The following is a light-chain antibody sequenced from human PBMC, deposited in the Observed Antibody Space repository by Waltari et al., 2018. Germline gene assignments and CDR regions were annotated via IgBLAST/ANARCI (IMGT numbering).Light chain of an antibody. CDR3: QQYGTLPPWT. Sequence: EIVLTQSPGTLSLSPGERATLSSRASQSVTSNYLSWYQKKPGQAPRLLIYGASSRASGIPDRFSGSGSGTEFTLSISRLEPEDFAVYYCQQYGTLPPWTFGQGTRVEIK. CDR2: GAS. J-gene: IGKJ1*01. V-gene: IGKV3-20*01. CDR1: QSVTSNY.